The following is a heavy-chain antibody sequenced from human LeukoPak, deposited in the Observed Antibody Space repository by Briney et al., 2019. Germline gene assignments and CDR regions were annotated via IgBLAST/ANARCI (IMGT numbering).Heavy chain of an antibody. CDR3: AKDPYYYDSSGLNWFDP. D-gene: IGHD3-22*01. Sequence: PGGSLRLSCAASGFTFSSYGMHWVRQAPGKGLEWVVVISDDGSNKFHADSVKGRFTISRDNSKSTLYLQMNSLRAEDTAVYYCAKDPYYYDSSGLNWFDPWGQGTLVTVSS. CDR1: GFTFSSYG. J-gene: IGHJ5*02. V-gene: IGHV3-30*18. CDR2: ISDDGSNK.